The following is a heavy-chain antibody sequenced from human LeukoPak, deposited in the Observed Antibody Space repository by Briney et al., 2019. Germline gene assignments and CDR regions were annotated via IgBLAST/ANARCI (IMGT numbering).Heavy chain of an antibody. V-gene: IGHV5-51*01. CDR1: GYRFRSYW. CDR3: ACRDLTSTWSYP. CDR2: IYPGDSRT. J-gene: IGHJ5*02. Sequence: GESLKISCKGTGYRFRSYWIGWVRQMPGEGMEWMGVIYPGDSRTRYNPSLQGQVTISVDKSINTAYLEWVSLKASDTAMYYCACRDLTSTWSYPWGQGTLVTVSS. D-gene: IGHD2-2*01.